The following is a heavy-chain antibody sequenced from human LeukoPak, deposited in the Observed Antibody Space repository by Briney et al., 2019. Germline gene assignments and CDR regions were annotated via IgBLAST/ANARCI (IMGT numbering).Heavy chain of an antibody. CDR1: GFTSSSYD. J-gene: IGHJ2*01. Sequence: GGSLRLSCAASGFTSSSYDMQSARQATGKGLEWVSAIGTAGDPYYPGSVKGRFTISRENAKNSLYLQMNSLRAGDTAVHYCARGITGAHLYWYFDLWGRGTLVTVSS. CDR2: IGTAGDP. D-gene: IGHD3-16*01. CDR3: ARGITGAHLYWYFDL. V-gene: IGHV3-13*05.